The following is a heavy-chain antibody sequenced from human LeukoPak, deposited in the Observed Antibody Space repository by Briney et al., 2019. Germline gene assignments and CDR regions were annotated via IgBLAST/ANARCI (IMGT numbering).Heavy chain of an antibody. D-gene: IGHD6-13*01. CDR2: INPNSGGT. CDR3: ARDRTLVRDYYYGMDV. Sequence: ASVKVSCKASGYTFTGYYMHWVRQTPGQGLEWMGWINPNSGGTNYAQKFQGRVTMTRDTSISTAYMELSRLRSDDTAVYYCARDRTLVRDYYYGMDVWGRGTLVTVSS. CDR1: GYTFTGYY. V-gene: IGHV1-2*02. J-gene: IGHJ6*02.